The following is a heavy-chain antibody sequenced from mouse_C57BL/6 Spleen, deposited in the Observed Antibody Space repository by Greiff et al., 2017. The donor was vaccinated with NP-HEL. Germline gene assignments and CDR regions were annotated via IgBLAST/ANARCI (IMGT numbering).Heavy chain of an antibody. V-gene: IGHV1-52*01. CDR3: ARGGVVAHYYAMDY. D-gene: IGHD1-1*01. J-gene: IGHJ4*01. CDR1: GYTFTSYW. Sequence: VKLQQPGAELVRPGSSVKLSCKASGYTFTSYWMHWVKQRPIQGLEWIGTIDPSDSETHYNQKFKDKATLTVDKSSSTAYMQLSSLTSEDSAVYYGARGGVVAHYYAMDYWGQGTSVTVSS. CDR2: IDPSDSET.